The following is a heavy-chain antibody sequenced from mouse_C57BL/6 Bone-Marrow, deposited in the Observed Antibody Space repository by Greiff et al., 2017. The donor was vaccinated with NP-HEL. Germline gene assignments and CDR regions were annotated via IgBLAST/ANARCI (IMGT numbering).Heavy chain of an antibody. J-gene: IGHJ3*01. D-gene: IGHD3-2*02. CDR3: EREESRLLFAY. CDR1: GYTFTSYW. V-gene: IGHV1-69*01. Sequence: QVQLQQPGAELVMPGASVKLSCKASGYTFTSYWMHWVKQRPGQGLEWIGEIDPSASYTNYNQKFKGKSTLTVDKSSSTAYMELSSLTSEDSAVFYCEREESRLLFAYWGQGTLVTVSA. CDR2: IDPSASYT.